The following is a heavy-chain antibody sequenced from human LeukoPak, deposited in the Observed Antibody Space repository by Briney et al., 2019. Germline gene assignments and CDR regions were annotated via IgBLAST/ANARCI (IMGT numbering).Heavy chain of an antibody. Sequence: ASVKVSCKASGCTFTSYGISWVRQAPGQGLEWMGWISAYNGNTNYAQKLQGRVTMTTDTSTSTAYMELRSLRSDDTAVYYCAREVANYYDSSGTYWYFDLWGRGTLVTVSS. V-gene: IGHV1-18*01. D-gene: IGHD3-22*01. CDR2: ISAYNGNT. CDR3: AREVANYYDSSGTYWYFDL. CDR1: GCTFTSYG. J-gene: IGHJ2*01.